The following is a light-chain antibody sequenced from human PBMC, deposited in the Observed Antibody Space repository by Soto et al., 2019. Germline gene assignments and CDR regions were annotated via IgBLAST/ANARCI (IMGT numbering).Light chain of an antibody. CDR3: QQRSNWPPIT. V-gene: IGKV3-11*01. CDR1: QSVSNY. J-gene: IGKJ5*01. Sequence: EVLLTQSPATPSLYPVERATLSCRASQSVSNYLDWFQQKPGQAPRLLIYDASNRATGIPARFSGSGSGTDFTLTISSLEPEDFAVYYCQQRSNWPPITFGQGTLLEIK. CDR2: DAS.